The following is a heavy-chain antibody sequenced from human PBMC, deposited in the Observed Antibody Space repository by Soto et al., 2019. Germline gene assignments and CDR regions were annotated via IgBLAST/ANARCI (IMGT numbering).Heavy chain of an antibody. V-gene: IGHV4-59*01. CDR2: VFHTGTT. J-gene: IGHJ3*01. Sequence: SETLSLTCTVSSGSINENYYWNWIRQSPGKGLEWIGYVFHTGTTHYNPSLESRVTLSISTSKNQFSLTLTSVAASDTAFYYFARSTLSLPLLYFDGSGPGT. CDR1: SGSINENYY. CDR3: ARSTLSLPLLYFDG.